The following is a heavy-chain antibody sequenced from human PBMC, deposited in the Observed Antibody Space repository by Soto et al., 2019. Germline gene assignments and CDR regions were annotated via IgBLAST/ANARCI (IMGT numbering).Heavy chain of an antibody. CDR2: INAGNGNT. V-gene: IGHV1-3*01. CDR1: GYTFTSYA. CDR3: ARRVRAGWYPYYYYGMEG. Sequence: SVKVSCTASGYTFTSYAMHWVRQAPGQRLEWMGWINAGNGNTKYSQKFQGRVTITRDTSTSTAYMELSSLRSEDTAVYYCARRVRAGWYPYYYYGMEGWGQGTTVSVAS. D-gene: IGHD6-19*01. J-gene: IGHJ6*02.